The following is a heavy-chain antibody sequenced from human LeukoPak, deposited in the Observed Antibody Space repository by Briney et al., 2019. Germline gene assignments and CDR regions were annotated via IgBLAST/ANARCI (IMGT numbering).Heavy chain of an antibody. D-gene: IGHD4-17*01. V-gene: IGHV3-30*04. CDR1: GFTFSSYA. CDR3: ARDHPSYGEHDY. Sequence: GGSLRLSCAASGFTFSSYAMHWVRQAPGKGLEWVAVIPYDGSNKYYADSVKGRFTISRDNSKNTLYLQMNSLRAEDTAVYYCARDHPSYGEHDYWGQGTLVTVSS. CDR2: IPYDGSNK. J-gene: IGHJ4*02.